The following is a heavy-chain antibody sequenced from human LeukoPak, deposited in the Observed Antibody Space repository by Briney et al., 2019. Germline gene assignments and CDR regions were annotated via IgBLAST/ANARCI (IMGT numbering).Heavy chain of an antibody. CDR2: IYYSGSA. CDR1: GCSISSYQ. D-gene: IGHD4-23*01. Sequence: SETLSLTCTVSGCSISSYQWSWIRQPPGKGLEWIGNIYYSGSANYNPSLKSRVIISVDTSKNQFSLKLSPVTAADTAVYYCARVGVDYSGNIIKYFFDYWGQGTLVTVSS. V-gene: IGHV4-59*01. CDR3: ARVGVDYSGNIIKYFFDY. J-gene: IGHJ4*02.